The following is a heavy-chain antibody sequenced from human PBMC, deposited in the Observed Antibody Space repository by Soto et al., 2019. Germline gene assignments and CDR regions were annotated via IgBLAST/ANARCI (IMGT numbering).Heavy chain of an antibody. CDR3: APLSVSLSGPYGIHV. CDR1: GGSISSSSYY. D-gene: IGHD2-15*01. Sequence: PSETLSLTCTVSGGSISSSSYYWGWIRQPPGKGLEWIGSVYYSGLTYYNPSLKSRVTLSVDTSKNQFSVRLNSVTASDTAVYYCAPLSVSLSGPYGIHVWGQGTTVTVSS. V-gene: IGHV4-39*01. CDR2: VYYSGLT. J-gene: IGHJ6*02.